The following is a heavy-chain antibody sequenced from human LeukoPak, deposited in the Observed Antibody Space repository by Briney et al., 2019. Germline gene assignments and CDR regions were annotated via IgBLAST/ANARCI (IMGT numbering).Heavy chain of an antibody. Sequence: GGSLRLSCAASGFTFSNAWMSWVRQAPGKGLEWVGRIKSKTDGGTTDYAAPVKGRFTISRDDSKNTLYLQMNSLKTEDTAVYYCTTVGYSIYYYCYYGMDVWGQGTTVTVSS. V-gene: IGHV3-15*01. J-gene: IGHJ6*02. D-gene: IGHD6-13*01. CDR3: TTVGYSIYYYCYYGMDV. CDR2: IKSKTDGGTT. CDR1: GFTFSNAW.